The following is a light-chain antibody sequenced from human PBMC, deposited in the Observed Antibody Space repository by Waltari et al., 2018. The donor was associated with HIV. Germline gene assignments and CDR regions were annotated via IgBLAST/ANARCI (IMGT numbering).Light chain of an antibody. V-gene: IGKV3-11*01. J-gene: IGKJ4*01. Sequence: EIVLTQSPATLSLSPKERATLSCRASQNINIYLAWYQHKPGQAPRLLIYDASKRATGVPARFSGSGSGADFTLTITSLEPEDSALYYCQQRSDWLTFGGGTKVEI. CDR2: DAS. CDR3: QQRSDWLT. CDR1: QNINIY.